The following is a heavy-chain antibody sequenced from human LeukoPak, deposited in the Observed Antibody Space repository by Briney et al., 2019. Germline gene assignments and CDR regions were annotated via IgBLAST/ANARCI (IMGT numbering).Heavy chain of an antibody. Sequence: PGGSLRLSCAASGFAFNTYSMNWVRQAPGEGLEWVSYIRGDSTIINYAESVKGRFTISRDNAKNSLYLQMNSLRAEDTAVYFCARVQAGKWDFDFWGQGTLVTVSS. CDR3: ARVQAGKWDFDF. CDR1: GFAFNTYS. CDR2: IRGDSTII. D-gene: IGHD2-8*01. J-gene: IGHJ4*02. V-gene: IGHV3-48*01.